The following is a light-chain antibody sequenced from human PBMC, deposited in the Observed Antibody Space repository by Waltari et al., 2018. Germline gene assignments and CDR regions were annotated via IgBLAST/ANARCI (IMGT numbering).Light chain of an antibody. CDR3: SSYAGSSNWV. V-gene: IGLV2-8*01. J-gene: IGLJ3*02. Sequence: QSALTQPPSASESPGQSVAISCTGTSSDVGTYNHVSWYQQHPGKAPELMIFDVSKRPSGVPDRFSGSKSGNTASLTVSGLQATDEADYYCSSYAGSSNWVFGGGTKLTVL. CDR1: SSDVGTYNH. CDR2: DVS.